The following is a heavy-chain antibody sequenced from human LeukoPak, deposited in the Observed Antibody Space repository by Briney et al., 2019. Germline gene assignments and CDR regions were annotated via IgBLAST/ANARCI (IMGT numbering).Heavy chain of an antibody. J-gene: IGHJ4*02. CDR1: GFTFSSYA. CDR3: ARDYSNYSDY. CDR2: ISYDGSNK. V-gene: IGHV3-30-3*01. Sequence: GGSLRLSCAASGFTFSSYAMHWVRQAPGQGLEWVAIISYDGSNKYYADSVKGRFTISRDNSKNTLYLQMNSLSAEDTAVYYCARDYSNYSDYWGQGTLVTVSS. D-gene: IGHD4-11*01.